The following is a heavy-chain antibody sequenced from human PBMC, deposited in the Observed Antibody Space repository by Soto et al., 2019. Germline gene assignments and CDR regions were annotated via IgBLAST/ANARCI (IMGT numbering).Heavy chain of an antibody. CDR2: IGASGDNT. V-gene: IGHV3-23*01. D-gene: IGHD6-19*01. CDR3: AVVGLRAAVAGRGSPNFDY. J-gene: IGHJ4*02. CDR1: GFTFSSYC. Sequence: PXGALRLNCAASGFTFSSYCMSWVRQAPGKGLEWVSTIGASGDNTYYADSVKGRFTISRDNSKSTLYLQMNSLRDEDTAVYYCAVVGLRAAVAGRGSPNFDYWGQGMLVTVSS.